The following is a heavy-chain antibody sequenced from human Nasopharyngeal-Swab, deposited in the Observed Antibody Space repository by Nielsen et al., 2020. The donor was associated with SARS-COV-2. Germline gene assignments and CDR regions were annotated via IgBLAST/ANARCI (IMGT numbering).Heavy chain of an antibody. CDR3: ARTGYSSSWYGGRWWFDP. V-gene: IGHV4-59*12. J-gene: IGHJ5*02. Sequence: WIRQPPGKGLEWIGYIYYSGSTNYSPSLRSRVTMSVDRSKDQFSLKLSSVTAADTAVYYCARTGYSSSWYGGRWWFDPWGQGTLVTVSS. CDR2: IYYSGST. D-gene: IGHD6-13*01.